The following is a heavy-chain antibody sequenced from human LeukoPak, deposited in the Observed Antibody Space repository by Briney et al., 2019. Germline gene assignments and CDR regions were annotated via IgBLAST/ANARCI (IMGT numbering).Heavy chain of an antibody. J-gene: IGHJ4*02. CDR3: ARDLLGIVHYYDF. V-gene: IGHV1-2*02. D-gene: IGHD1-26*01. CDR2: INPNSGGT. Sequence: ASVKVSCKASGYSFTDYYVHWVRQAPGQGLEWMGWINPNSGGTNSAQKFQGRVTMTRDTSINTVYMELSRPTSDDTAVYYCARDLLGIVHYYDFWGQGILVTVSS. CDR1: GYSFTDYY.